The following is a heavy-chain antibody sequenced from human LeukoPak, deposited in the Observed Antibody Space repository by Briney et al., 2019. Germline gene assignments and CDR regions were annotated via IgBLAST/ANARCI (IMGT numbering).Heavy chain of an antibody. CDR1: GFTFSTYR. Sequence: GGSLRLSCAASGFTFSTYRMNWVRQAPGKGLEWVSSISSGSTYIYYADSVKGRFTISRDNAKNSLYLQMDSLRAEDTAVYYCPRGSASLDWGQGTLVTVSS. CDR2: ISSGSTYI. CDR3: PRGSASLD. J-gene: IGHJ4*02. V-gene: IGHV3-21*01. D-gene: IGHD2-15*01.